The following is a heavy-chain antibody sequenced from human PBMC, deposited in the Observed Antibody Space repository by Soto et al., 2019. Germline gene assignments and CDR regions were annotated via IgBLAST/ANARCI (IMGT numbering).Heavy chain of an antibody. V-gene: IGHV3-30*03. J-gene: IGHJ6*02. CDR3: AVTRSNDYYYYYGMDV. Sequence: QVQLVESGGGVVQPGRSLRLSCAASGFTFSSYGMHWVRQAPGKGLEWVAVISYDGSNKYYADSVKGRFTISRDNSKNTLYLQMNSLRAEDTAVYYCAVTRSNDYYYYYGMDVWGQGTTVPVSS. CDR1: GFTFSSYG. D-gene: IGHD4-4*01. CDR2: ISYDGSNK.